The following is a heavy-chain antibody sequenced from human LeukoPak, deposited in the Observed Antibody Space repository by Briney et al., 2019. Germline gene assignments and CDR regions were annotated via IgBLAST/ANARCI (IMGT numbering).Heavy chain of an antibody. V-gene: IGHV3-23*01. CDR2: ISGSDATT. J-gene: IGHJ4*02. CDR3: AKGRGYDFWSGYCDY. D-gene: IGHD3-3*01. Sequence: GGSLRLSCATSGFTFSTYDINWVRQAPGKGLEWVSAISGSDATTYYADSVKGRFTISRDSSKNTVFLQMNGLRAEDTAVYYCAKGRGYDFWSGYCDYWGQGTLVTVSS. CDR1: GFTFSTYD.